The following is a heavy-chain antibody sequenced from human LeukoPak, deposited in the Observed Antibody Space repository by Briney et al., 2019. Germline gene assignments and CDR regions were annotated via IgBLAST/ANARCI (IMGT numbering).Heavy chain of an antibody. V-gene: IGHV1-46*01. CDR1: GYTFTGYF. CDR2: INPSGGST. Sequence: GASVKVSCKASGYTFTGYFMHWVRQAPGQGLEWMGIINPSGGSTSYAQKFQGRVTMTRDTSTSTVYMELSSLRSEDTAVYYCARGSGGSRRRVRSYYYYYYMDVWGKGTTVTISS. CDR3: ARGSGGSRRRVRSYYYYYYMDV. J-gene: IGHJ6*03. D-gene: IGHD2-15*01.